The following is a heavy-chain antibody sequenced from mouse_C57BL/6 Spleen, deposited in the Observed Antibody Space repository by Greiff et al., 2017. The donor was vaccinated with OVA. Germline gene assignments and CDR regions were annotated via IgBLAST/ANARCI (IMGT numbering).Heavy chain of an antibody. CDR3: ARADYYGSSYGGWFAY. CDR1: GISITTGNYR. V-gene: IGHV3-5*01. D-gene: IGHD1-1*01. Sequence: EVQLVESGPGLVKPSQTVFLTCTVTGISITTGNYRWSWIRQFPGNKLEWIGYIYYSGTITYNPSLTSRTTITRDTPKNQFFLEMNSLTAEDTATYYCARADYYGSSYGGWFAYWGQGTLVTVSA. J-gene: IGHJ3*01. CDR2: IYYSGTI.